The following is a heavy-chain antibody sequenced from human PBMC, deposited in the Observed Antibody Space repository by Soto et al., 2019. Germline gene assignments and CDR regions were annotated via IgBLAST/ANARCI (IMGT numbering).Heavy chain of an antibody. CDR3: ARGRYCSSTSCYAVDY. CDR1: GGSFSGYY. D-gene: IGHD2-2*01. V-gene: IGHV4-34*01. Sequence: QVQLQQWGAGLLKPSETLSLTCAVYGGSFSGYYWSWIRQPPGKGLEWIGEINHSGSTNYNPSLKSRVTISVDTSKNQFSLKLSSVTAADTAVYYCARGRYCSSTSCYAVDYWGQGTLVTVSS. J-gene: IGHJ4*02. CDR2: INHSGST.